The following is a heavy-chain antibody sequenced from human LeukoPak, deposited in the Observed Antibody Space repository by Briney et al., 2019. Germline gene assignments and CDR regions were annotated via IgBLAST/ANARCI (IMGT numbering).Heavy chain of an antibody. Sequence: ASETLSLTCAVYGGSFSGYYWSWIRQPPGKGLEWIGEVNHSGSTNYNPSLKSRVTISVDTSKNQFSLKLSSVTAADTAVYYCACLTTADAFDIWGQGTMVTVSS. D-gene: IGHD3-22*01. J-gene: IGHJ3*02. CDR1: GGSFSGYY. CDR2: VNHSGST. V-gene: IGHV4-34*01. CDR3: ACLTTADAFDI.